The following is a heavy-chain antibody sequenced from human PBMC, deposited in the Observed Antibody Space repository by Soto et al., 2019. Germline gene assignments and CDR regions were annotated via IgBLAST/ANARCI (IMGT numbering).Heavy chain of an antibody. V-gene: IGHV3-7*01. J-gene: IGHJ4*02. CDR1: GFICRDYW. CDR3: ARDPWDY. CDR2: INQDGREK. Sequence: EVQLVESGGGLVQPGGSLRLSCAASGFICRDYWMTWVRQVPGKGLEWVANINQDGREKCYMASVKGRFTISRANAKNPLDLQMNSPRADDTAVYYCARDPWDYWGQGTLVTVSS.